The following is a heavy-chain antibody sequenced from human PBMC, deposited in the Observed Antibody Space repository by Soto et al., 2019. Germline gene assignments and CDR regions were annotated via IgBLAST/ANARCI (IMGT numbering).Heavy chain of an antibody. CDR1: GFTFSSDA. V-gene: IGHV3-23*01. D-gene: IGHD6-13*01. CDR2: ISQSGGRI. CDR3: AKQLPAAATAY. J-gene: IGHJ4*02. Sequence: EVQLLESGGGLVQPGGSLRLSCAASGFTFSSDAMNWVRQVPGKGLEWVSTISQSGGRIYYADSLKGRFTISRDNSKNTLYLQMNSLRAEDTAVYYRAKQLPAAATAYWGQGTLVTVSS.